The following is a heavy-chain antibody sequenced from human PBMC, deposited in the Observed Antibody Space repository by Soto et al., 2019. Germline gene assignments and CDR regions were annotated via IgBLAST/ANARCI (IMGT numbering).Heavy chain of an antibody. CDR1: GGSFSGYY. CDR2: INHSGST. D-gene: IGHD6-19*01. CDR3: ARGQEGWQTPRHDY. Sequence: PSETLSLTCAVYGGSFSGYYWSWIRQPPGKGLEWIGEINHSGSTNYNPSLKSRVTISVDTSKNQFSLKLSSVTAADTAVYYCARGQEGWQTPRHDYWGQGTLVTLSS. J-gene: IGHJ4*02. V-gene: IGHV4-34*01.